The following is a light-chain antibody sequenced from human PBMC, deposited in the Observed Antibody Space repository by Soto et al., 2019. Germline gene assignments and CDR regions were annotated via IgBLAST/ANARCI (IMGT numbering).Light chain of an antibody. Sequence: EVVLTQSPATLSLSPGEGATLSCRASQSVGTYLAWYQQNPGQAPRLLIYDASNRATGIPARFSGSGSGTEFTLTISGLQSEDFAVYYCQQYNNWPPWTFGQGTKVEIK. CDR3: QQYNNWPPWT. J-gene: IGKJ1*01. CDR2: DAS. CDR1: QSVGTY. V-gene: IGKV3-11*01.